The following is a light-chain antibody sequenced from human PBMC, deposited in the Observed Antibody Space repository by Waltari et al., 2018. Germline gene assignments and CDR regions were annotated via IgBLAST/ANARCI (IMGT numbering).Light chain of an antibody. Sequence: QSALTQPRSVSGSPGQSVTISCTGTSSDVGRFNSVSWHQQHPGQAPKLMIYDVNKRPSGVPDRFSGSKSGNTASLTISGLQAEDEADYYCCSYAGSYTLVFGGGTKLTVL. V-gene: IGLV2-11*01. CDR1: SSDVGRFNS. CDR2: DVN. J-gene: IGLJ3*02. CDR3: CSYAGSYTLV.